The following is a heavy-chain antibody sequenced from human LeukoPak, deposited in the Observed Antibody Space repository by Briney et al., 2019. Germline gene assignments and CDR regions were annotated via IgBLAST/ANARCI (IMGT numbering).Heavy chain of an antibody. Sequence: GGSLRLSCAASGFTFSTYSMDWVRQAPGMGLEWVASISSTSSYMYYADSVKGRFTISRDNAKNSLDLQMNSLRAEDTAVYYCARDAGITGTTGLDYWGQGTLVTVSS. V-gene: IGHV3-21*01. CDR3: ARDAGITGTTGLDY. CDR2: ISSTSSYM. J-gene: IGHJ4*02. D-gene: IGHD1-7*01. CDR1: GFTFSTYS.